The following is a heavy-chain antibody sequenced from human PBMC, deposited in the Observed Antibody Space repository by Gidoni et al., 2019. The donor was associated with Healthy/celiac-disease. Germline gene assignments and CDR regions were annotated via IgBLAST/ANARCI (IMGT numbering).Heavy chain of an antibody. V-gene: IGHV3-72*01. J-gene: IGHJ4*02. Sequence: EVQLVESGGGLVQPGGSRRLSFAASGFPFIAHYLDWVRQAPGKGLEWVGRTRNKANSYTTEYAASVKGRFTISRDDSKNSLYLQMNSLKTEDTAVYYCAREPYYDILTGYYSEGYFDYWGQGTLVTVSS. D-gene: IGHD3-9*01. CDR1: GFPFIAHY. CDR3: AREPYYDILTGYYSEGYFDY. CDR2: TRNKANSYTT.